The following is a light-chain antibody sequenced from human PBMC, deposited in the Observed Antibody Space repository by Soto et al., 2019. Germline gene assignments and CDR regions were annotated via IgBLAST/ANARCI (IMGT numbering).Light chain of an antibody. CDR1: QTISSY. V-gene: IGKV1-39*01. CDR3: QQSDSIPYT. Sequence: DIQMTQSPSSLSASVGDRVTITCRASQTISSYLNWYQQKPGKAPKLRIYAASSLQSGVPSKFSGSESGTDFTLTISSLQPEDFATYYGQQSDSIPYTFGQGTKLEIK. J-gene: IGKJ2*01. CDR2: AAS.